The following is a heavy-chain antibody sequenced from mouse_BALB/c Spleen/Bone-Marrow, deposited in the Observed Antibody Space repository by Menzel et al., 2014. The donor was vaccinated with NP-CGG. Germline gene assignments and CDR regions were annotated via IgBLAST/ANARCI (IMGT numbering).Heavy chain of an antibody. CDR1: GYTFSNYW. J-gene: IGHJ2*01. CDR3: TTLARYKFDY. Sequence: EVQLVESGTVLARPGAAVKMSCKASGYTFSNYWMHWVKQRPGQGLEWIGTIYPGNSDTTYNQKFKGKATLTAVTSTSTAYMELSSLTNEDSAVYYCTTLARYKFDYWGQGTTLTVSS. CDR2: IYPGNSDT. D-gene: IGHD3-1*01. V-gene: IGHV1-5*01.